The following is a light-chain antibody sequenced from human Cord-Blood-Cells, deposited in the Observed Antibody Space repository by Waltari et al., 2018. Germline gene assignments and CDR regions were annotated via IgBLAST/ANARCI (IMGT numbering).Light chain of an antibody. V-gene: IGKV3-20*01. J-gene: IGKJ2*01. CDR1: QSVSSSY. Sequence: DIVLTQSPGTLSLSPGDRATLPCRASQSVSSSYLAWYQQKPGQAPRLLIYGASSRATGIPDRFSGSGSGTDFTLTISRLEPEDFAVYYCQQYGSSPPYTFGQGTKLEIK. CDR3: QQYGSSPPYT. CDR2: GAS.